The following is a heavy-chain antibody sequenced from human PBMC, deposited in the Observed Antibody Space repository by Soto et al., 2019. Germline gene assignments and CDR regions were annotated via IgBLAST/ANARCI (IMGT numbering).Heavy chain of an antibody. V-gene: IGHV3-48*03. CDR3: ARGHIVATILDY. CDR1: GFIFSNYE. CDR2: IDHSGTTI. D-gene: IGHD5-12*01. Sequence: EVQLVKSGGALVQPGGSLRLSCAASGFIFSNYEMSWVRQAPGKGLEWVSYIDHSGTTIYYADSVKGRFTISRDNAKNSLFLQMNSLRAEDTAVYYCARGHIVATILDYWGQGTLVTVSS. J-gene: IGHJ4*02.